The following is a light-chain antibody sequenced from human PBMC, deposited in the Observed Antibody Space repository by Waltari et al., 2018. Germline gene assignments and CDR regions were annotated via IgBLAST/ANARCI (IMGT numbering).Light chain of an antibody. J-gene: IGKJ2*01. CDR2: KAS. Sequence: DIQMTQSPSTLSASVGDKVTITCRASESINSWLAWYQQKPGKAPKVLIYKASTLDSGVPSRFSGSASGTEFTLTISSLQPDDFATYYCQQYNTYPSTFGQGTKLEIK. CDR1: ESINSW. CDR3: QQYNTYPST. V-gene: IGKV1-5*03.